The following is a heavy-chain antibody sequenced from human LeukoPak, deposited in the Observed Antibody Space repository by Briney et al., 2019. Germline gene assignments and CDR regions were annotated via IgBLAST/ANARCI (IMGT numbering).Heavy chain of an antibody. Sequence: QSGGSLRLSCTASGFTFSTYAMTWVRQAPGKGLDWVSGIGASGADTYYADSAKGRFTVSRDNSKNTLYLQMSSLRADDTAVYFCATRPRDSSGYYLGAFDGWGQGTTVTVSS. V-gene: IGHV3-23*01. CDR3: ATRPRDSSGYYLGAFDG. D-gene: IGHD3-22*01. CDR1: GFTFSTYA. J-gene: IGHJ3*01. CDR2: IGASGADT.